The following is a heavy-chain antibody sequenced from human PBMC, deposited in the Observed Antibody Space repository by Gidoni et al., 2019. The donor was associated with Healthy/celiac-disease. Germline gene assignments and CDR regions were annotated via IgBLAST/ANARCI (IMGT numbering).Heavy chain of an antibody. J-gene: IGHJ2*01. Sequence: EVQLVESGGGLVQPGGSRRLSCAASGFTFSSYWMHWVRQAPGKGLVWGSRINSDGISTSYADSVKVRFTISRDNAKNTLYLQMNSLRAEDTAVYYCARAGSDSSGYYIHQHWYFDLWGRGTLVTVSS. CDR1: GFTFSSYW. V-gene: IGHV3-74*01. D-gene: IGHD3-22*01. CDR2: INSDGIST. CDR3: ARAGSDSSGYYIHQHWYFDL.